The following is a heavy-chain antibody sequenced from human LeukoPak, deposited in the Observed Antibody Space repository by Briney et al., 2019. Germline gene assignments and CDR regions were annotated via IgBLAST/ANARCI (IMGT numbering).Heavy chain of an antibody. D-gene: IGHD6-13*01. Sequence: PSETLSLTCTVSGGSISSYYWSWIRQPPGKGLEWIGYIYYSGSTNYNPPLKSRVTISVDTSKNQFSLKLSSVTAADTAVYYCASTGIAAADTLDYYGMDVWGQGTTVTVSS. J-gene: IGHJ6*02. CDR3: ASTGIAAADTLDYYGMDV. CDR1: GGSISSYY. CDR2: IYYSGST. V-gene: IGHV4-59*01.